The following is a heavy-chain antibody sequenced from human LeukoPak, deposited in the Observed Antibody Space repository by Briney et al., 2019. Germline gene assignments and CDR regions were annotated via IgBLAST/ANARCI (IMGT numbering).Heavy chain of an antibody. J-gene: IGHJ4*02. CDR2: KSKTDGGTT. D-gene: IGHD5-18*01. CDR3: ASDPRGYSYGFFDY. V-gene: IGHV3-15*01. Sequence: KSKTDGGTTDYAAPVKGRFTISRDDSKNTLYLQMNSLRAEDTAVYYCASDPRGYSYGFFDYWGQGTLVTVSS.